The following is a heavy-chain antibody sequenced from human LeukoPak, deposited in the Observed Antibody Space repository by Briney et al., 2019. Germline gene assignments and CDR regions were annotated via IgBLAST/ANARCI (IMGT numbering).Heavy chain of an antibody. Sequence: GGSLRLSCAASGFTFSSYEMNWVRQAPGKGLEWVSYISSSGSTIYYADSVKGRFTISRDNAKNSLYLQMNSLRAEDTAVYYCAKGRPVTTFDYWGQGTLVTVSS. CDR2: ISSSGSTI. V-gene: IGHV3-48*03. CDR1: GFTFSSYE. CDR3: AKGRPVTTFDY. D-gene: IGHD4-17*01. J-gene: IGHJ4*02.